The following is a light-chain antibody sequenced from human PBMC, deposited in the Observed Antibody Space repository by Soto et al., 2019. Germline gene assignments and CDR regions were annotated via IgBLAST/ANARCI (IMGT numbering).Light chain of an antibody. J-gene: IGLJ2*01. CDR2: DVT. V-gene: IGLV2-14*03. CDR1: SSDVGDFNY. CDR3: SSYSSSTTHVV. Sequence: QSALTQPASVSGSPGRSVTISCTGTSSDVGDFNYVSWYQHLPGRVPKLIIYDVTNRPSGISYRFSASKSGRTAFLTISGLQAEDEADYYCSSYSSSTTHVVFGGGTKLTVL.